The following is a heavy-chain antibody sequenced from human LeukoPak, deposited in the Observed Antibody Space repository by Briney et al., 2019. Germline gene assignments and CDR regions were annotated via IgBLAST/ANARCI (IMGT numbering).Heavy chain of an antibody. V-gene: IGHV3-9*03. J-gene: IGHJ4*02. D-gene: IGHD6-13*01. Sequence: PGRSLRLSCAASGFTFDDYAMHWVRQAPGKGLEWVSGISWNTGSIAYADSVKGRFTISRDNAKNTLYLQMNSLRAEDMAVYYCVEGAAAFDYWGQGTLVTVSS. CDR3: VEGAAAFDY. CDR2: ISWNTGSI. CDR1: GFTFDDYA.